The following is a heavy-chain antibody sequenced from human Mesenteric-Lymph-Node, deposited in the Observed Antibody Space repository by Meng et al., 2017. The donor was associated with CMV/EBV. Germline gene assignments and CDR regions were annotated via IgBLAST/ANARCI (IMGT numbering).Heavy chain of an antibody. J-gene: IGHJ3*02. Sequence: ASVKVSCKASGYTFTSYDINWVRQATGQGLEWMGWMNPNSGNTGYAQKFQGRVTITRNTSISTAYMELSSLRSEDTAVYYCADDSSGWYRGAFDIWGQGTMVTVSS. CDR2: MNPNSGNT. D-gene: IGHD6-19*01. V-gene: IGHV1-8*03. CDR1: GYTFTSYD. CDR3: ADDSSGWYRGAFDI.